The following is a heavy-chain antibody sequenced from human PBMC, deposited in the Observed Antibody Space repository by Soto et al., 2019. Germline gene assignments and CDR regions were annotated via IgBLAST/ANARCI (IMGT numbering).Heavy chain of an antibody. Sequence: SQTLSLTYTVSGGSISNYYWSWIRKPPGKGLEWIGYIYYSGSTNYNPSLKSRVTISVDTSKNQFSLKLSSVTAADTAVYYCARSYRRYCSGGSCYSYYYYYMDVWGKGTTVTVSS. CDR2: IYYSGST. V-gene: IGHV4-59*01. CDR3: ARSYRRYCSGGSCYSYYYYYMDV. CDR1: GGSISNYY. J-gene: IGHJ6*03. D-gene: IGHD2-15*01.